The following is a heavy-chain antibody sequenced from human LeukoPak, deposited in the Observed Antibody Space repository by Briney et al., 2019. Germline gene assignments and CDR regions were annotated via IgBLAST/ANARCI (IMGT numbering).Heavy chain of an antibody. V-gene: IGHV3-11*01. J-gene: IGHJ5*02. D-gene: IGHD3-22*01. CDR3: ARGAHYDSSGYYLNWFDP. CDR1: GFTFSDYY. Sequence: GGSLRLSCAASGFTFSDYYMSWIRQAPGKGLGWVSYISSSGSTIYYADSVKGRFTISRDNAKNSLYLQMNSLRAEDTAVYYCARGAHYDSSGYYLNWFDPWGQGTLVTVSS. CDR2: ISSSGSTI.